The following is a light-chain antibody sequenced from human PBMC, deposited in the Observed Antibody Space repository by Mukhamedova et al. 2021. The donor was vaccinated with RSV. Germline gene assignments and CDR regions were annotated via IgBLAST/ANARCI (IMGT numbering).Light chain of an antibody. J-gene: IGKJ4*01. CDR2: NAS. CDR3: QQFKDYLFT. V-gene: IGKV1D-13*01. Sequence: WYQRRVHGKTPHLPIYNASTLESGVPSRFSGSGSGTDFTLTISCLQPEEFATYYCQQFKDYLFTFGGGTKME.